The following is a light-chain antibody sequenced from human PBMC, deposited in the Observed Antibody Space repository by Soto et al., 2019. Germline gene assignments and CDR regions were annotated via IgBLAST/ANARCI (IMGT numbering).Light chain of an antibody. CDR3: QQYNSSIT. CDR2: WAS. CDR1: QRILYSSNNKNY. V-gene: IGKV4-1*01. J-gene: IGKJ5*01. Sequence: DIVMTPSHDSLAVPLGERATINCKSSQRILYSSNNKNYLAWHQQKPGXPPXLLIYWASTRESGVPDRFSGSGSGTDFTLTISSLQAEDSAVYYCQQYNSSITFGQGTRLEIK.